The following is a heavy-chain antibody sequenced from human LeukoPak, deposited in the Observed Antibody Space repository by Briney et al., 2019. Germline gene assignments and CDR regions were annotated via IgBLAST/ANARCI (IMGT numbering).Heavy chain of an antibody. CDR2: ISYTGSP. J-gene: IGHJ3*02. CDR1: GVSISSGDHN. D-gene: IGHD4-17*01. V-gene: IGHV4-31*03. CDR3: ARLDYGDNEAFDI. Sequence: SETLSLTCTVSGVSISSGDHNWSWIRQHPGKGLEWIGYISYTGSPDYNPSLRSRLTISVDTSQNQFSLRLSSVTAADTAVYYCARLDYGDNEAFDIWGQGTMVTVSS.